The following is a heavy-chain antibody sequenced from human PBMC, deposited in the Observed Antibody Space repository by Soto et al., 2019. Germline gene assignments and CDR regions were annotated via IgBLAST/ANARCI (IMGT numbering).Heavy chain of an antibody. Sequence: QLQLQESGPGLVKPSETLSLTCTVSGGSISSSSYYWGWIRQPPGKGLEWIGSIYYSGSTYYNPSLNSRVTISVDTSKNQFSLKLSSVTAADTAVYYCVRDHRGWFDPWGQGTLVTVSS. CDR2: IYYSGST. CDR1: GGSISSSSYY. J-gene: IGHJ5*02. CDR3: VRDHRGWFDP. V-gene: IGHV4-39*02.